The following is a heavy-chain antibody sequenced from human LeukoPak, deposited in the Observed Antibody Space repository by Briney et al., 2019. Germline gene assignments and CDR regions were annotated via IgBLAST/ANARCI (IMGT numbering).Heavy chain of an antibody. CDR2: ISWNSGTI. V-gene: IGHV3-9*01. CDR1: GFTFDDYA. CDR3: AKDLRYDILTGWIDY. Sequence: GGSLRLSCAASGFTFDDYAMHWVRQAPGKGLEWVSGISWNSGTIGYADSVKGRFTISRDNAKNSLYLQMNSLRAEDTASYYCAKDLRYDILTGWIDYWGQGTLVTVSS. J-gene: IGHJ4*02. D-gene: IGHD3-9*01.